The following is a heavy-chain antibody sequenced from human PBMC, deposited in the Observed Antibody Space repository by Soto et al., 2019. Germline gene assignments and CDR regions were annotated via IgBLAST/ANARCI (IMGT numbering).Heavy chain of an antibody. CDR2: ISSSSSCI. J-gene: IGHJ4*02. CDR1: GFTFSDYS. D-gene: IGHD2-8*01. V-gene: IGHV3-21*01. Sequence: GGSLRLSCAASGFTFSDYSMNWVRQAPGKGLEWVSSISSSSSCIYYADSVKGRFTISRDNAKNSLYLQMNSLRAEDTAVYYCASRSFCSNGICPFDYWGQGTLVTVSS. CDR3: ASRSFCSNGICPFDY.